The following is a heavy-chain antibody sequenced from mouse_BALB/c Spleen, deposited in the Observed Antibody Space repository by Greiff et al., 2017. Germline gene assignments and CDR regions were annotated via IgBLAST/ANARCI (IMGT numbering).Heavy chain of an antibody. Sequence: QVQLKESGPGLVQPSQSLSITCTVSGFSLTSYGVHWVRQSPGKGLEWLGVIWSGGSTDYNAAFISRLSISKDNSKSQVFFKMNSLQANDTAIYYCARLTGSYWYFDVWGAGTTVTVSS. CDR2: IWSGGST. CDR1: GFSLTSYG. J-gene: IGHJ1*01. CDR3: ARLTGSYWYFDV. V-gene: IGHV2-2*02. D-gene: IGHD4-1*01.